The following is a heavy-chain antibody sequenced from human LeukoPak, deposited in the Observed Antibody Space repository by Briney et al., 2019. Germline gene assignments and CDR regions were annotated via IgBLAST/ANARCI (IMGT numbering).Heavy chain of an antibody. CDR1: GYTFTGYY. CDR3: ARGSVTMTGDY. D-gene: IGHD3-22*01. J-gene: IGHJ4*02. V-gene: IGHV1-2*06. Sequence: ASVKVSCKASGYTFTGYYMHWVRQAPGQGLEWMGRINPNSGGTNYAQKFQGRVTMTRDTSISTAYMELRSLRSDDTAVYYCARGSVTMTGDYWGQGTLVTVSS. CDR2: INPNSGGT.